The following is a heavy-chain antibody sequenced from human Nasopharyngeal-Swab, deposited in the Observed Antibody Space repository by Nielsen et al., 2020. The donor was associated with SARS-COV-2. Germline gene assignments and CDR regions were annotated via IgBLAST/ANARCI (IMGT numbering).Heavy chain of an antibody. J-gene: IGHJ4*02. CDR2: ISYDGSNK. Sequence: GKSLKISCAASGFTFSSYAMHWVRQAPGKGLEWVAVISYDGSNKYYADSVKGRFTISRDNSKNTLYLQMNSLRAEDTAVYYCIVSSIAARGPYYFDYWGQGTLVTVSS. CDR1: GFTFSSYA. V-gene: IGHV3-30*04. CDR3: IVSSIAARGPYYFDY. D-gene: IGHD6-6*01.